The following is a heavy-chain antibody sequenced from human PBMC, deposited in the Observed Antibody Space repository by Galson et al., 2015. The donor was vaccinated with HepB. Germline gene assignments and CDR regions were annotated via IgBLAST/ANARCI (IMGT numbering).Heavy chain of an antibody. V-gene: IGHV6-1*01. CDR3: ARGRDMRFGEAPKYYFDY. J-gene: IGHJ4*02. Sequence: CAISGDSVSSNSAAWNWIRQSPSRGLEWLGRTYYRSKWYNDYAVSVKSRITINPDTSKNQFSLQLNSVTPEDTAVYYCARGRDMRFGEAPKYYFDYWGQGTLVTVSS. CDR1: GDSVSSNSAA. D-gene: IGHD3-10*01. CDR2: TYYRSKWYN.